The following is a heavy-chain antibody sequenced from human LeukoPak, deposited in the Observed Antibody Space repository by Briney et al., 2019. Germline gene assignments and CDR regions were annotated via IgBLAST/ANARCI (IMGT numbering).Heavy chain of an antibody. V-gene: IGHV3-30*03. D-gene: IGHD6-13*01. CDR3: VTQYSSSWFHGYYYYGMDV. J-gene: IGHJ6*02. CDR1: GFTFSSYG. CDR2: ISYDGSNK. Sequence: GGSLRLSCAASGFTFSSYGMHWVRQAPGKGLEWVAVISYDGSNKYYADSVKGRFTISRDNSKNTLYLQMNSLRAEDTAVYYCVTQYSSSWFHGYYYYGMDVWGQGTTVTVSS.